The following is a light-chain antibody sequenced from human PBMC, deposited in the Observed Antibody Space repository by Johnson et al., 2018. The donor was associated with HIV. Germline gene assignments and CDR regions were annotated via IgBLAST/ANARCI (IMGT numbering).Light chain of an antibody. Sequence: QSVLTQPPSVSAAPGQKVTISCSGSTSNIGNNYISWYQHLPGTAPKLLIYDNDKRPSGIPDRFSGSKSGTSATLGITGLQTGDEADYYCGTWDSSLTASYVVGTGTKVTVL. CDR3: GTWDSSLTASYV. CDR1: TSNIGNNY. J-gene: IGLJ1*01. V-gene: IGLV1-51*01. CDR2: DND.